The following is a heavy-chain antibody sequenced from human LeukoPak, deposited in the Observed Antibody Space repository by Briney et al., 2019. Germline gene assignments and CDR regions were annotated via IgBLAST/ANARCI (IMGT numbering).Heavy chain of an antibody. CDR2: ISPDGSTT. CDR3: GRQAAYGDSGMAF. Sequence: QTGGSLRLSCAASGFTYSSYWMHWVRQVPGMGLVWVSRISPDGSTTNYADSVKGRFTISRDDAKNALYLQMNSLRADDTAVYYCGRQAAYGDSGMAFWSQGTLVTVSS. J-gene: IGHJ4*02. V-gene: IGHV3-74*01. D-gene: IGHD4-17*01. CDR1: GFTYSSYW.